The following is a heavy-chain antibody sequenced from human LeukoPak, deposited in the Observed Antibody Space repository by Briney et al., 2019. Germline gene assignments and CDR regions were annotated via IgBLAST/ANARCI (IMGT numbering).Heavy chain of an antibody. J-gene: IGHJ4*02. CDR2: IKQDGSET. D-gene: IGHD1-20*01. CDR3: ARDHYNWTPDQGYKVFDY. Sequence: GGPLRLSCAASGFTFSRYWTSWVRQAPGKGLEWVANIKQDGSETSYVGSVKGRLTISRDNAKNSLYLQMNSLRAEDTAVYYCARDHYNWTPDQGYKVFDYWGQGSLVTVSS. V-gene: IGHV3-7*01. CDR1: GFTFSRYW.